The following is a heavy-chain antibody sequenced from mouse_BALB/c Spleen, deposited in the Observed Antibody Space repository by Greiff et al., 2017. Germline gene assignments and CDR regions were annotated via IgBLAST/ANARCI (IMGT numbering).Heavy chain of an antibody. D-gene: IGHD1-1*02. V-gene: IGHV1-87*01. CDR3: ARRPDGDYAMDY. CDR1: GYTFTSYW. J-gene: IGHJ4*01. Sequence: QVQLKQSGAELARPGASVKLSCKASGYTFTSYWMQWVKQRPGQGLEWIGAIYPGDGDTRYTQKFKGKATLTADKSSSTAYMQLSSLASEDSAVYYCARRPDGDYAMDYWGQGTSVTVSS. CDR2: IYPGDGDT.